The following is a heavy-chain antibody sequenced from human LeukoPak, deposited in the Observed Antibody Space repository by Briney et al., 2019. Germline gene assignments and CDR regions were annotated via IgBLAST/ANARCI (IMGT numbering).Heavy chain of an antibody. CDR3: ARESVALLYFDY. D-gene: IGHD1-26*01. Sequence: SETLSLTCTVSGVSITNVGYYWARLRQSPGKGLEWLGYIHHSGTTYYNPSLNSRVSISVDTSKNQFSVKLSSVTAADTAVCVCARESVALLYFDYWGQGTLVTVSS. CDR2: IHHSGTT. J-gene: IGHJ4*02. V-gene: IGHV4-30-2*06. CDR1: GVSITNVGYY.